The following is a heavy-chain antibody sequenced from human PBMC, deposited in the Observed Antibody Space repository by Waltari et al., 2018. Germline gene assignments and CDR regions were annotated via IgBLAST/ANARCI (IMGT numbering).Heavy chain of an antibody. Sequence: QVQLXESGPGLVKPSGTLSLTXAVSGGSISXNNWWSXVRQTPGKGLEWIGEIYHSGITNYNPSLKSRVXVSIDKAKXQFSXNLXSLTAXDXAIYYCAXXXFSDXKQDGAGYYXXYRFFDLXGRDTLVSVXS. D-gene: IGHD3-3*01. CDR1: GGSISXNNW. CDR2: IYHSGIT. J-gene: IGHJ2*01. CDR3: AXXXFSDXKQDGAGYYXXYRFFDL. V-gene: IGHV4-4*02.